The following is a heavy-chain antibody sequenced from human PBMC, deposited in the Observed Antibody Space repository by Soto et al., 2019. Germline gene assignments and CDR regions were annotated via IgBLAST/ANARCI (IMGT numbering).Heavy chain of an antibody. CDR3: ARARRHLSGGDCYYDY. Sequence: SETLSLTCAVYGGSFSGYYWSWLRQPPGKGLEWIGEINHSGSTNYNPSLKSRVTISVDTSKNQFSLKLSSVTAADTAVYYCARARRHLSGGDCYYDYWGQGTLVTVSS. V-gene: IGHV4-34*01. CDR2: INHSGST. J-gene: IGHJ4*02. CDR1: GGSFSGYY. D-gene: IGHD2-21*02.